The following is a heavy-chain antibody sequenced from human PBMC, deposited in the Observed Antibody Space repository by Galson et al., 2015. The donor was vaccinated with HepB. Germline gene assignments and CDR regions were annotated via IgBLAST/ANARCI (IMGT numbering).Heavy chain of an antibody. V-gene: IGHV3-48*02. D-gene: IGHD3-3*01. CDR3: VRGTAGLFGAFDI. J-gene: IGHJ3*02. CDR1: GFTFSSYS. CDR2: ISSSSSTI. Sequence: SLRLSCAASGFTFSSYSMNWVRQAPGKGLEWVSYISSSSSTIYYADSVKGRFTISRDNAKNSLYLQMNSLRDEDTAVYYCVRGTAGLFGAFDIWGQGTMVTVSS.